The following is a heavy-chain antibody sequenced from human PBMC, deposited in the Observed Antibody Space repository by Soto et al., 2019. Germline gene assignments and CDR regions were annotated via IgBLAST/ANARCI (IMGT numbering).Heavy chain of an antibody. CDR1: GFTFSSYG. V-gene: IGHV3-30*18. J-gene: IGHJ4*02. CDR2: ISYDGSNK. D-gene: IGHD3-22*01. Sequence: GGSLRLSCAASGFTFSSYGMHWVRQAPGKGLEWVAVISYDGSNKYYADSVKGRFTISRDNSKNTLYLQMNSLRAEDTAVYYCAKPPHYYDSSGPDYWGQGTLVTVSS. CDR3: AKPPHYYDSSGPDY.